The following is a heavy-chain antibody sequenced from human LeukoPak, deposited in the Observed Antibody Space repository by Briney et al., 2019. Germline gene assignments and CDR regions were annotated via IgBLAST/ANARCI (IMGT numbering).Heavy chain of an antibody. V-gene: IGHV4-39*07. D-gene: IGHD3-22*01. CDR3: ARDRNYYDSSGYYYVHWFDP. J-gene: IGHJ5*02. Sequence: PSETLSLTCTVSGGSISSSSYYWGWIRQPPGKGLEWIGSIYYSGSTYYNPSLKSRVTISVDTSKNQFSLKLSSVTAADTAVYYCARDRNYYDSSGYYYVHWFDPWGQGTLVTVSS. CDR2: IYYSGST. CDR1: GGSISSSSYY.